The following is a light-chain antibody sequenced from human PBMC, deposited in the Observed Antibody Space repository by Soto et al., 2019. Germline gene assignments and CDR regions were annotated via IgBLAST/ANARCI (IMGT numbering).Light chain of an antibody. J-gene: IGLJ1*01. Sequence: QSALTQPPSVSAAPGQRVTISCSGSSSNIGGNSVSWYQQLPGTAPKLLIYDDDKRPSGIPDRFSGSKSGTSATLGITGFQTGDEADNYCGSWDSSLSAYVFGNGTKVTVL. CDR1: SSNIGGNS. CDR2: DDD. V-gene: IGLV1-51*01. CDR3: GSWDSSLSAYV.